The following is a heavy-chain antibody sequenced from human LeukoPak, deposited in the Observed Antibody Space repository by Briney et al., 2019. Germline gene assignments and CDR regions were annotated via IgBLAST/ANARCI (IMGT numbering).Heavy chain of an antibody. J-gene: IGHJ6*02. Sequence: ASVKVSCKASGYTFTGYYMHWVRQAPGQGLEWMGWINPNNGGTNYAQKFQGRVTMTRDTSISTAYMELSRLRSDDTAVYYCARSTTVTTSYYYYGMDVWGQGTTVTVSS. D-gene: IGHD4-17*01. CDR2: INPNNGGT. CDR1: GYTFTGYY. V-gene: IGHV1-2*02. CDR3: ARSTTVTTSYYYYGMDV.